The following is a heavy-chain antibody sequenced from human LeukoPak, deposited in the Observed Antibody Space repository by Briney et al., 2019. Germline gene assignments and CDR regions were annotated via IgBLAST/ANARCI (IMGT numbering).Heavy chain of an antibody. J-gene: IGHJ4*02. V-gene: IGHV1-24*01. Sequence: GASVKVSCKVSGYTLTELSMHWVRQAPGKGLEWMGGFDPEDGETIYAQKFQGRVTMTEDTSTDTAYMELSSLRSEDTAVYYCARGVYGSGSYFYDYWGQGTLVTVSS. CDR3: ARGVYGSGSYFYDY. D-gene: IGHD3-10*01. CDR1: GYTLTELS. CDR2: FDPEDGET.